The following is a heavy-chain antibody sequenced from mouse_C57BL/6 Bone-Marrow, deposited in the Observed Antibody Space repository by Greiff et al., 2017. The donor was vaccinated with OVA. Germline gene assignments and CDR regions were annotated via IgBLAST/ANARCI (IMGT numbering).Heavy chain of an antibody. CDR3: AREGRYYYGSSLDY. CDR2: ISDGGSYT. CDR1: GFTFSSYA. V-gene: IGHV5-4*01. Sequence: EVKLVESGGGLVKPGGSLKLSCAASGFTFSSYAMSWVRQTPEKRLEWVATISDGGSYTYYPDNVQGRFTISRDNAKNNLYLQMSHLKSEDTAMYYCAREGRYYYGSSLDYWGQGTTLTVSS. J-gene: IGHJ2*01. D-gene: IGHD1-1*01.